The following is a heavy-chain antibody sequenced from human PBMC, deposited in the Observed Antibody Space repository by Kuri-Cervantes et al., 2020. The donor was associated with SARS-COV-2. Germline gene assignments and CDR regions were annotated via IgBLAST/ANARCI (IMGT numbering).Heavy chain of an antibody. V-gene: IGHV4-59*08. CDR1: GGSISSYY. CDR2: IYYSGST. CDR3: ARGGRSVAGPGVDY. D-gene: IGHD6-19*01. Sequence: SETLSLTCTVSGGSISSYYWSWIRQPPGKGLEWIGYIYYSGSTNYNPSLKSRVAISVDTSKNQFSLKLSSVTAADTAVYYCARGGRSVAGPGVDYWGQGTLVTVSS. J-gene: IGHJ4*02.